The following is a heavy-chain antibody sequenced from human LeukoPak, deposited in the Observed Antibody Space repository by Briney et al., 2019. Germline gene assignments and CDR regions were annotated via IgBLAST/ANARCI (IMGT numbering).Heavy chain of an antibody. CDR2: INPNSGGT. D-gene: IGHD3-3*01. CDR1: GYTFTGYY. J-gene: IGHJ4*02. CDR3: ARVSYYDFWSGLKHNMVRGANDDY. Sequence: GASVKVSCKASGYTFTGYYMHWVRQAPGQGLEGMGWINPNSGGTNYAQKFQGRVTMTRDTSISTAYMELSRLRSDDTAVYYCARVSYYDFWSGLKHNMVRGANDDYWGQGTLVTVSS. V-gene: IGHV1-2*02.